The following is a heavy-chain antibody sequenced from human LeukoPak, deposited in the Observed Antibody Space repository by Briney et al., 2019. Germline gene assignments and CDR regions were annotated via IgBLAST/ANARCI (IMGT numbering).Heavy chain of an antibody. J-gene: IGHJ4*02. CDR2: ISDSGGRT. CDR3: AKRGVVIRVILVGFHKEAYYFDS. D-gene: IGHD3-22*01. Sequence: GGSLRLSCTVSGITLSNYGMSWVRQAPGKGLEWVAGISDSGGRTKYADSVKGRFTISRDNPKNTLYLQMNSLRAEDTAVYFCAKRGVVIRVILVGFHKEAYYFDSWGQGALVTVSS. CDR1: GITLSNYG. V-gene: IGHV3-23*01.